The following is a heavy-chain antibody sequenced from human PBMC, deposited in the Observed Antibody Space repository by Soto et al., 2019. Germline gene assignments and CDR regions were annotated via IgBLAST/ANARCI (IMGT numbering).Heavy chain of an antibody. Sequence: PSETLSLTCAVYGGSFSGYHWSWIRQPPGKGLEWIGEINHSGSTNYNPSLKSRVTISVDTSKNQFSLKLSSVTAADTAVYYCARDRYYDFWSGYYPYNWFDPWGQGTLVTVSS. J-gene: IGHJ5*02. CDR2: INHSGST. CDR1: GGSFSGYH. CDR3: ARDRYYDFWSGYYPYNWFDP. D-gene: IGHD3-3*01. V-gene: IGHV4-34*01.